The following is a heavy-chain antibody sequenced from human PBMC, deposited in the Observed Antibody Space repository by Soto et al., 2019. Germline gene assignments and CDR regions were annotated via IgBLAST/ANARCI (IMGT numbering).Heavy chain of an antibody. CDR3: ARRQQQLDDYYYYYYMDV. D-gene: IGHD6-13*01. V-gene: IGHV3-23*01. J-gene: IGHJ6*03. CDR2: ISGSGGST. CDR1: GFTFSSYA. Sequence: GSLRLSCAASGFTFSSYAMSWVRQAPGKGLEWVSAISGSGGSTYYADSVKGRFTISRDNAKNTLYLQMNSLRAEDTAVYYCARRQQQLDDYYYYYYMDVWGKGT.